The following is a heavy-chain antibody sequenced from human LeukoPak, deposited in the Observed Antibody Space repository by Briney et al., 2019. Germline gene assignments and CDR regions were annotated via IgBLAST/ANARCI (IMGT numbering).Heavy chain of an antibody. V-gene: IGHV4-59*05. Sequence: SETLSLTCTVSGGSISGYYWTWIRQPPGKGLEWIGSIYYHGITHYNPSLESRITISVDTSKNDFSLNLRSVTAADTAVYYCARQATGRSDDWGQGTLVTVSS. D-gene: IGHD1-1*01. CDR3: ARQATGRSDD. CDR2: IYYHGIT. CDR1: GGSISGYY. J-gene: IGHJ4*02.